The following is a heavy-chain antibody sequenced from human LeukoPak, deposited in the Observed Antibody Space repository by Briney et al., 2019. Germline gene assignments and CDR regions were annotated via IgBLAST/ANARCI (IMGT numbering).Heavy chain of an antibody. Sequence: PSETLSLTCTVSGGSIIGYYLSWIRQPPGKELEWIGEINHSGSTNYNPSLKSRVTISVDTSKNQFSLKLSSVTAADTAVYYCARGRALITMVRGARTNWFDPWGQGTLVTVSS. CDR1: GGSIIGYY. J-gene: IGHJ5*02. D-gene: IGHD3-10*01. CDR2: INHSGST. V-gene: IGHV4-34*01. CDR3: ARGRALITMVRGARTNWFDP.